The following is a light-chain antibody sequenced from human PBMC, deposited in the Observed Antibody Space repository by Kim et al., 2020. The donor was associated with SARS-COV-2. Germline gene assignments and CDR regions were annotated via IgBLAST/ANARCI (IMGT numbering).Light chain of an antibody. J-gene: IGLJ1*01. CDR1: SSDVGAYNY. CDR2: DVS. V-gene: IGLV2-14*03. CDR3: SSYRSSNTYV. Sequence: GQSITISCTGTSSDVGAYNYVSWCQQHPGKAPKLMIYDVSKRPSGVSDRFSGSKSGNTASLTISGLQAEDEADYHCSSYRSSNTYVFGTGTKVTVL.